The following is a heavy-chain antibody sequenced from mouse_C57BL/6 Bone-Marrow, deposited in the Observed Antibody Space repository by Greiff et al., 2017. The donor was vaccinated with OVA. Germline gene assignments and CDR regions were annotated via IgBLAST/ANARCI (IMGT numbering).Heavy chain of an antibody. J-gene: IGHJ4*01. CDR2: IDPENGDT. Sequence: VQLKESGAELVRPGASVKLSCTASGFNIKDDYMPWVKQRPEQGLEWIGWIDPENGDTEYASKFQGKATITADTSSNTAYLQLSSLTSEDTAVYYCTDGYYGDAMDYWGQGTSVTVSS. D-gene: IGHD2-3*01. CDR1: GFNIKDDY. V-gene: IGHV14-4*01. CDR3: TDGYYGDAMDY.